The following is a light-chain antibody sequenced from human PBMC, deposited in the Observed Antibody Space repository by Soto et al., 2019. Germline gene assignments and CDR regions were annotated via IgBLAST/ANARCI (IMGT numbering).Light chain of an antibody. V-gene: IGLV2-14*01. CDR3: SSFSSDSTPLV. J-gene: IGLJ2*01. Sequence: QSVLIQPASVSGSPGQSITISCTGTSRDVGGSNYVSWYQHHPHRAPKLLIYEVTNRPSGVSNRFSGSKSGNTASLTISGLQAEDEADYYCSSFSSDSTPLVFGGGTKLTVL. CDR1: SRDVGGSNY. CDR2: EVT.